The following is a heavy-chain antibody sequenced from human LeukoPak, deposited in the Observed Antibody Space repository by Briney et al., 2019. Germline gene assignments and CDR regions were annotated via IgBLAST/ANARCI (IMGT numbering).Heavy chain of an antibody. V-gene: IGHV4-59*08. CDR2: IYSSGRT. CDR1: GGSISRYS. Sequence: SETLSLTCTVSGGSISRYSWSWIRQPPGKGLEWIGYIYSSGRTNHNPSLKSRVTISVSTSRNQFSLKLSSVTAADTAVYYCARGERWLQFNWFDPWGQGTLVTDPS. D-gene: IGHD5-24*01. CDR3: ARGERWLQFNWFDP. J-gene: IGHJ5*02.